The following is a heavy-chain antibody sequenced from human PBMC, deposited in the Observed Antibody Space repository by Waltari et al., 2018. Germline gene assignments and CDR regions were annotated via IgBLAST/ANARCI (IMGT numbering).Heavy chain of an antibody. Sequence: QLQLQESGPGLVKPSATLSLTCTVSGGSISSSSYYWRWIRQPPGKGLEWIGSIYYSGSTYYNPSLKSRVTISVDTSKNQFSLKLSSVTAADTAVYYCARIVVVPAAMGGWFDPWGQGTLVTVSS. CDR3: ARIVVVPAAMGGWFDP. J-gene: IGHJ5*02. CDR2: IYYSGST. D-gene: IGHD2-2*01. V-gene: IGHV4-39*07. CDR1: GGSISSSSYY.